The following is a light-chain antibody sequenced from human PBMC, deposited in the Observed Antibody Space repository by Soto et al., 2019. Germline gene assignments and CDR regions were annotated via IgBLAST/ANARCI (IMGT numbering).Light chain of an antibody. CDR2: DAS. V-gene: IGKV1-5*01. J-gene: IGKJ1*01. CDR3: QQYNNYFSWT. Sequence: DIQMTQSPSTLSASVGDRVTITCRASQSISIWLAWYQQKPGKAPNILIYDASTLVSGVPSRFSGSGSGTEFTLTISSLQPDDFSTYYCQQYNNYFSWTFGQGTKVEIK. CDR1: QSISIW.